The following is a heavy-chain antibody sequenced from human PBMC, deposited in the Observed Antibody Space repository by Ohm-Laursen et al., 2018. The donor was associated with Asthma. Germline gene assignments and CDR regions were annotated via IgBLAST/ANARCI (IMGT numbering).Heavy chain of an antibody. J-gene: IGHJ1*01. V-gene: IGHV3-21*01. CDR2: ISTASTFI. CDR1: GYTFSRYS. Sequence: SLRLSCAASGYTFSRYSIHWVRQVPGKGLEWVAFISTASTFIHYADSVRGRFTTSRDNAKNSVYLQMNSLRAEDTALYYCARIGSEWELPGREYSLHHWGEGTLVTVSS. CDR3: ARIGSEWELPGREYSLHH. D-gene: IGHD1-26*01.